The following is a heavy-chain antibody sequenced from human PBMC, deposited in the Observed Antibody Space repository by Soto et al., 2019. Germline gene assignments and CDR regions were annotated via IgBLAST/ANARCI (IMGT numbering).Heavy chain of an antibody. CDR3: ARDLGWYSSSWYGGVDY. CDR2: IYSGGST. D-gene: IGHD6-13*01. Sequence: GGSLRLSCAASGFTVSSNYMSWVRQAPGKGLEWVSVIYSGGSTYYADSVKGRFTISRHNSKNTLYLQMNSLRAEDTAVYYCARDLGWYSSSWYGGVDYWGQGTLVTVSS. V-gene: IGHV3-53*04. CDR1: GFTVSSNY. J-gene: IGHJ4*02.